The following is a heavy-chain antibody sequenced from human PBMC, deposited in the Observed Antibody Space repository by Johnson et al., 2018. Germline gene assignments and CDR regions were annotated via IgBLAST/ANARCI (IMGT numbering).Heavy chain of an antibody. J-gene: IGHJ6*03. CDR1: GFTFSSYA. Sequence: VQLVESGGGLIQPGGSLRLSCATSGFTFSSYAMNWVRQAPGKGLEWISYISSSSAYISYGDSVKGRFTISRDNAQKSLFLQMNSLRVEDTAVDYCAGDPSVGSNCYDYMDVWGKGATVTVSS. D-gene: IGHD3-3*01. CDR3: AGDPSVGSNCYDYMDV. CDR2: ISSSSAYI. V-gene: IGHV3-48*01.